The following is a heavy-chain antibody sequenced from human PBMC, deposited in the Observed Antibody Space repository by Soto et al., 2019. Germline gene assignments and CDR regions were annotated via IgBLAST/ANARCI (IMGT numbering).Heavy chain of an antibody. Sequence: EVQLVESGGGLVQPGGSLRLSCAASGFTVSNNYMCWVRQAPGKGLEWVSLIYSGGVTHYADSVRGRFTITRDNSRNKIYLQMNSLRADDTAVYYCANRGTTVTTSLWYWGQGTLVTVSS. D-gene: IGHD4-17*01. V-gene: IGHV3-66*01. CDR2: IYSGGVT. CDR1: GFTVSNNY. CDR3: ANRGTTVTTSLWY. J-gene: IGHJ4*02.